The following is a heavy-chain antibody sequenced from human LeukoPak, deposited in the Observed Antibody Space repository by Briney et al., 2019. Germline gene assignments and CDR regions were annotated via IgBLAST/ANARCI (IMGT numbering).Heavy chain of an antibody. CDR1: GFTVSSNY. CDR2: IYSGGST. J-gene: IGHJ4*02. Sequence: GGSLRLSCAASGFTVSSNYMSWVRQAPGKGLEWVSVIYSGGSTYYADSVKGRFTISRDNSKNTLYLQMNSLRAEDTAVYYCAKDLGHYYDSSGFDYWGQGTLVTVSS. CDR3: AKDLGHYYDSSGFDY. V-gene: IGHV3-53*05. D-gene: IGHD3-22*01.